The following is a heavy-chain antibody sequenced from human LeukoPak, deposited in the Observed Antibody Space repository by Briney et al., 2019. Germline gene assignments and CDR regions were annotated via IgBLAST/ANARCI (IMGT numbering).Heavy chain of an antibody. Sequence: SETLSLTCAVYGGSFSGYYWSWIRQPPGKGLEWIGEINHSGSTNYNPSLKSRVTISVDKSKNQFSLKLSSVTAADTAVYYCARVAAGTGGGMKYWGQGTLVTVSS. CDR3: ARVAAGTGGGMKY. D-gene: IGHD6-13*01. CDR1: GGSFSGYY. J-gene: IGHJ4*02. CDR2: INHSGST. V-gene: IGHV4-34*01.